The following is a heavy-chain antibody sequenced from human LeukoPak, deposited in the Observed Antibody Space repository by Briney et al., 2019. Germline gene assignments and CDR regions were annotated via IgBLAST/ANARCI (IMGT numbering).Heavy chain of an antibody. V-gene: IGHV1-18*01. Sequence: GASVKVSCKASGYSFTTYTITWVRQAPGQGLEWMGWISAYNGNTNYAQKLQGRVTMTTDTSTSTAYMELRSLRSDDTAAYYCARIAAAENYFDYWGQGTLVTVSS. CDR2: ISAYNGNT. J-gene: IGHJ4*02. D-gene: IGHD6-13*01. CDR1: GYSFTTYT. CDR3: ARIAAAENYFDY.